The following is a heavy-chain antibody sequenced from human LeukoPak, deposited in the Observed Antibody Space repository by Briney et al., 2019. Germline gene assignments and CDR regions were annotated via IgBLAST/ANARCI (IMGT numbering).Heavy chain of an antibody. CDR3: VKDRTGTYTLDY. CDR1: GFTFSNYA. J-gene: IGHJ4*02. CDR2: ISDDGSRQ. Sequence: GGSLILSCAATGFTFSNYAIHWGRQAPGKGLEWVAFISDDGSRQHYADSVKGRFTISRDNSKNTLNLQMNSLRAEDTAVYYCVKDRTGTYTLDYWGQGTLVTVSS. V-gene: IGHV3-30-3*01. D-gene: IGHD3-10*01.